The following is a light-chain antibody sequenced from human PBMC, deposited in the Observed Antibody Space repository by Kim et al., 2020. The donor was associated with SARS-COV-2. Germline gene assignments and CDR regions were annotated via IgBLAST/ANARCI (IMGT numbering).Light chain of an antibody. CDR3: CAYAGSETYV. V-gene: IGLV2-11*01. J-gene: IGLJ1*01. CDR1: SSDVGAYNY. CDR2: DVS. Sequence: QSALTQPRSVSGSPEQSVAISCTGTSSDVGAYNYVSWYQQHPGKAPKLMIYDVSKRPSGVPDRFSGSKSGNTASLTISGLQAEDEADYYCCAYAGSETYVFGSGTKVTVL.